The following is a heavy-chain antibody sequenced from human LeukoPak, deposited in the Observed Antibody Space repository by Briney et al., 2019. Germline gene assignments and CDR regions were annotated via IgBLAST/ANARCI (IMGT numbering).Heavy chain of an antibody. CDR3: ARRPFFSSYSGSYYRFDY. CDR2: INHSGST. CDR1: GGSFSGYY. V-gene: IGHV4-34*01. Sequence: PSETLSLTCAVYGGSFSGYYWSWIRQPPGKGLEWIGEINHSGSTNYNPSLKSRVTISVDTSKNQFSLKLSSVTAADTAVYYCARRPFFSSYSGSYYRFDYWGQGTLVTVSS. D-gene: IGHD1-26*01. J-gene: IGHJ4*02.